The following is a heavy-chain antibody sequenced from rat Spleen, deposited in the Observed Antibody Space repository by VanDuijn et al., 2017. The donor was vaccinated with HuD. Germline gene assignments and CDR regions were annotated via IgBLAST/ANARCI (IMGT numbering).Heavy chain of an antibody. D-gene: IGHD1-5*01. CDR3: ARQGIGTSRNYFDY. V-gene: IGHV5-7*01. CDR1: GFTFSDYN. Sequence: EVQLVESGGGLVQPGRSLKLSCAASGFTFSDYNMAWVRQAPKKGLEWVATITYDGSRTYYRESVKGRLTISRDNAKSSLYLQMDSLRSEDTATYYCARQGIGTSRNYFDYWGQGVMVTVSS. J-gene: IGHJ2*01. CDR2: ITYDGSRT.